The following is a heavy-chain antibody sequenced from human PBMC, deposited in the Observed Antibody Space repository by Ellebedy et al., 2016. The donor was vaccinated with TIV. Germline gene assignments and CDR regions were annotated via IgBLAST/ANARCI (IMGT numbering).Heavy chain of an antibody. V-gene: IGHV1-8*01. J-gene: IGHJ5*02. Sequence: AASVKVSCKASGYTFHRFEVHWVRQATGQGLEGMGWLNPESGNTVYSQKFQGRVTMTRNTSTNTAFMNLNSLRSEDTAVYFCARGGPKGFDPWGQGTLVIVSS. CDR2: LNPESGNT. CDR1: GYTFHRFE. CDR3: ARGGPKGFDP.